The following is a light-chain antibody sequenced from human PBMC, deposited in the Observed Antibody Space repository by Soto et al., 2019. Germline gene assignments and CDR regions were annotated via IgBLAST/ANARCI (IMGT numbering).Light chain of an antibody. Sequence: EIVLTQSPGTLSLSPADRATLSCRASQSVSTNYLAWYQQKLGQAPRLLIYGASSRATGIPDRFSGNGSGTDFTLTISRLEPEDFAVYYCHQYGSTPFTFGPGTKVDIK. J-gene: IGKJ3*01. V-gene: IGKV3-20*01. CDR3: HQYGSTPFT. CDR1: QSVSTNY. CDR2: GAS.